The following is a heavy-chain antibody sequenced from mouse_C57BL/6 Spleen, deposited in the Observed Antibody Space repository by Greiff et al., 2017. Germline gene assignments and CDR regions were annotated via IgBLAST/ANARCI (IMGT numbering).Heavy chain of an antibody. V-gene: IGHV1-81*01. D-gene: IGHD1-1*01. CDR2: IYPRSGNT. Sequence: VQLQQSGAELARPGASVKLSCKASGYTFTSYGISWVKQRTGQGLEWIGGIYPRSGNTYYNEKFKGKATLTADKSSSTAYMELRSLTSEDSAVYFCARPYGSSHYFDYWGQGTTLTVSS. CDR3: ARPYGSSHYFDY. CDR1: GYTFTSYG. J-gene: IGHJ2*01.